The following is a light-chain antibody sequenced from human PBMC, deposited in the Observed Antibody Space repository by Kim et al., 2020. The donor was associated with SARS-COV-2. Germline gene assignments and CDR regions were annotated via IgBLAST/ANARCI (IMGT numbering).Light chain of an antibody. J-gene: IGLJ1*01. CDR2: DVS. CDR1: ISDVGGYNY. V-gene: IGLV2-11*01. Sequence: HSVIISCPETISDVGGYNYVSWYQQHPGKAPKLMIYDVSKRPSGVPDRVSGSKSGNTASLTVSGLQAEDEADYYCCSYAGSYSSYVFGTGTKVTVL. CDR3: CSYAGSYSSYV.